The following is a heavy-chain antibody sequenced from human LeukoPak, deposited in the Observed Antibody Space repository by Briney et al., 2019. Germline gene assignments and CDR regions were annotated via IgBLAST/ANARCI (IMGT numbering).Heavy chain of an antibody. J-gene: IGHJ4*02. CDR3: ARCKPRGSYYGSIYDS. CDR2: IRDGGGEI. CDR1: GFTFSSYW. D-gene: IGHD1-26*01. Sequence: GGSLRLSCEASGFTFSSYWMSWVRQAPGKGLEWVANIRDGGGEIYYVDSVKGRFTISRDNAKSSLFLQMNSLRAEDAAVYYCARCKPRGSYYGSIYDSWGQGTLVTVSS. V-gene: IGHV3-7*01.